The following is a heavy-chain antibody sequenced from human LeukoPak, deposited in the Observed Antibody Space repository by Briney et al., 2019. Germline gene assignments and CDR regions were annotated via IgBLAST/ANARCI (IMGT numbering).Heavy chain of an antibody. J-gene: IGHJ4*02. V-gene: IGHV3-30-3*01. Sequence: GGSLRLSCAASGFTFSTYAMHWVRQAPGKGLEWVAVLSYDGSPKFYADSVKGRFTISRDNSKNTLYLQMNSLRAEDTAVYYCAKEGESGRRLPLDYWGQGTLVTVSS. D-gene: IGHD3-16*01. CDR3: AKEGESGRRLPLDY. CDR1: GFTFSTYA. CDR2: LSYDGSPK.